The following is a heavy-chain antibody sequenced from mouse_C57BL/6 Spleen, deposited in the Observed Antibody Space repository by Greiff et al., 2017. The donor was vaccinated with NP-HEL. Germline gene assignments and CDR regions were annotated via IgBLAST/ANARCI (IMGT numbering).Heavy chain of an antibody. CDR1: GYTFTSYW. V-gene: IGHV1-64*01. CDR2: IHPNSGST. J-gene: IGHJ2*01. Sequence: QVQLQQSGAELVKPGASVKLSCKASGYTFTSYWMHWVKQRPGQGLEWIGMIHPNSGSTNYNEKFKSKATLTVDKSSSTAYMQLSSLTSEDSAVYYCARSPVSHFDYWGQGTTLTVSS. CDR3: ARSPVSHFDY. D-gene: IGHD2-10*02.